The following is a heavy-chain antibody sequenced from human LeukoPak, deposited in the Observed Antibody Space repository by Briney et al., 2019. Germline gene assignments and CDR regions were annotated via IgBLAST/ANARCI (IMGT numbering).Heavy chain of an antibody. CDR1: GGSFSGYY. Sequence: SETLSLTCAVSGGSFSGYYWSWIRQPPGKGLEWIGEINHSGSTNYNPSLKSRVTISVDTSKNQFSLKLSSVTAADTAVYYCASIGSSGYRAGYWGQGTLVTVSS. D-gene: IGHD3-22*01. CDR2: INHSGST. V-gene: IGHV4-34*01. J-gene: IGHJ4*02. CDR3: ASIGSSGYRAGY.